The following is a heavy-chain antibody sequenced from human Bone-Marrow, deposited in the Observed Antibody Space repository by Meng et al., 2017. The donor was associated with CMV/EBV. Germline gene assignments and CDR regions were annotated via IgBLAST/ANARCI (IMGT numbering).Heavy chain of an antibody. CDR1: GYTFTRYG. J-gene: IGHJ4*02. Sequence: ASVKVSCKASGYTFTRYGISWVRQAPGQGLEWMGWISAYNGKTNYAQKLHGRVTMTTDTSTSTAYMELRSLRSDDTAVYYRARDGGFWSGYYKTTFDYWGQGNLVTVSS. D-gene: IGHD3-3*01. V-gene: IGHV1-18*01. CDR3: ARDGGFWSGYYKTTFDY. CDR2: ISAYNGKT.